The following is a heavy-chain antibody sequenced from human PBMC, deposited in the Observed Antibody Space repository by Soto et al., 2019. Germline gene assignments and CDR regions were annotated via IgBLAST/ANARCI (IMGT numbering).Heavy chain of an antibody. CDR3: AKDQGNGRLYFVS. V-gene: IGHV3-23*01. Sequence: PGWSLRLSCTASGFTFRNYAMSLVRQAPGKGLQWVSAISGNGGTTYYADSVKGRFTLSRDNFKDTLYLQMNSLRTEDTAVYYCAKDQGNGRLYFVSWGMGTLVTVS. D-gene: IGHD2-8*01. J-gene: IGHJ4*02. CDR1: GFTFRNYA. CDR2: ISGNGGTT.